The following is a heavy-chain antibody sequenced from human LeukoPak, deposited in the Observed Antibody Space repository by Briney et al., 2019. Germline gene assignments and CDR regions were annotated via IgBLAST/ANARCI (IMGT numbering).Heavy chain of an antibody. CDR1: GFTFSNYA. D-gene: IGHD6-13*01. CDR2: ISGSGSGT. CDR3: AKNLYSSSWSANGMDV. V-gene: IGHV3-23*01. Sequence: GGSLRLSCAASGFTFSNYAMSWVRQAPGKGLEWVSAISGSGSGTYYADSVKGRFTTSRDNSKNTLYLQMNSLRAEDTAVYYCAKNLYSSSWSANGMDVWGQGTTVTVSS. J-gene: IGHJ6*02.